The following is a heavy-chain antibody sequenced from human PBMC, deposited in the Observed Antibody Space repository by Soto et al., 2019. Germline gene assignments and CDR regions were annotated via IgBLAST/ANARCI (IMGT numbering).Heavy chain of an antibody. CDR2: IWYDGSHK. CDR1: GFTFSSYG. Sequence: QVQLVESGGGVVQPGRSLRLSCAASGFTFSSYGMHWVRQAPGKGLEWGAVIWYDGSHKYYADTVNGRITISIDNSKNTIDLQMNSLRAEDTAVYYCAREVLVVPAVMRTGVNYNGMDGWGQGTTVTVSS. D-gene: IGHD2-2*01. CDR3: AREVLVVPAVMRTGVNYNGMDG. J-gene: IGHJ6*02. V-gene: IGHV3-33*01.